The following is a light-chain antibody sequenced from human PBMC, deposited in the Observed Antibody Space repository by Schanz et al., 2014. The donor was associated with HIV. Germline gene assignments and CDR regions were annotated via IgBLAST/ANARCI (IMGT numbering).Light chain of an antibody. CDR3: CSYACRYSFHV. CDR2: DVT. CDR1: SSDVGGYDY. Sequence: QSALTQPRSVSGSPGQSVTISCTGTSSDVGGYDYVSWYQQHPGKAPKLMIYDVTKRPSGVPDRFSGSKSGNTASLTISGLQAEDDAYYYCCSYACRYSFHVFGTGTQLTVL. V-gene: IGLV2-11*01. J-gene: IGLJ1*01.